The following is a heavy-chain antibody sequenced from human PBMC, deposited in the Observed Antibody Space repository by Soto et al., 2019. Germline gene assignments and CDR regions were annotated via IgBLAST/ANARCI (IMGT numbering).Heavy chain of an antibody. CDR1: GFTFSSYA. V-gene: IGHV3-23*01. CDR3: AKGPKGSGYYYSNDY. Sequence: GGSLRLSCAASGFTFSSYAMSWVRQAPGKGLEWVSAISGSGGSTYYADSVKGRFTISRDNSKNTLYLQMNSLRAEDTAVYYCAKGPKGSGYYYSNDYWGQGTLVTVSS. J-gene: IGHJ4*02. CDR2: ISGSGGST. D-gene: IGHD3-22*01.